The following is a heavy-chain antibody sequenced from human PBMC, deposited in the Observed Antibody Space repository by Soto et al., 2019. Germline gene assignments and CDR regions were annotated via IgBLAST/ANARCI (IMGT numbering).Heavy chain of an antibody. Sequence: PGGSLRLSCAASGFTFSTYCMHWVRQAPGEGLEWVAVIWYDGSNKYYADSVKGRFTISRDNSKNTLYLQMNSLRAEDTAVYYCARDLGYYDSSGHWGQGTMVTISS. CDR3: ARDLGYYDSSGH. D-gene: IGHD3-22*01. V-gene: IGHV3-33*01. J-gene: IGHJ4*02. CDR2: IWYDGSNK. CDR1: GFTFSTYC.